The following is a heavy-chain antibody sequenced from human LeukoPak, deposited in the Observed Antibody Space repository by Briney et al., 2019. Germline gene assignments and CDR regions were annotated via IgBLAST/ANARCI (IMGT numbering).Heavy chain of an antibody. CDR3: ARDLKYSGLDY. Sequence: PGRSLRLSCAASGFTSSSYGMHWVRQAPGKGLKWVAVISYDGSNKYYADSVKGRFTISRDNSKNTLYLQVNSLRAEDTAVYYCARDLKYSGLDYWGQGTLVTVSS. J-gene: IGHJ4*02. V-gene: IGHV3-30*03. CDR1: GFTSSSYG. D-gene: IGHD5-12*01. CDR2: ISYDGSNK.